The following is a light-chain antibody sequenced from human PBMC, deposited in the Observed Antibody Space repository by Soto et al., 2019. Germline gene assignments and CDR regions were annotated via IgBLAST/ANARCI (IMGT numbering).Light chain of an antibody. J-gene: IGKJ5*01. Sequence: EIVLTQSPATLSVSPGEGATPSCRASQSVGSLLAWYQQKPGQAPRLLIYRASARAAGLPDRFSGSGSETDFTLTISSLQSEDFAVYYCQQYNKWPITFGQGTRLEIK. V-gene: IGKV3-15*01. CDR3: QQYNKWPIT. CDR2: RAS. CDR1: QSVGSL.